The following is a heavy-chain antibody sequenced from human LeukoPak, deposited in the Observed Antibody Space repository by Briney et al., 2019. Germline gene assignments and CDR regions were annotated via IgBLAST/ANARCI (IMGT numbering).Heavy chain of an antibody. V-gene: IGHV3-48*01. D-gene: IGHD6-13*01. CDR2: ISSSSSII. CDR1: GFTFSSYT. Sequence: GGSLRLSCAASGFTFSSYTVTWVRQAPGKGLEWVSYISSSSSIIHYADSVKGRFTISRDNAKNSLYLQMNSLRAEDTAVYYCARDLMIATVGEDAFDIWGQGTMVTVSS. J-gene: IGHJ3*02. CDR3: ARDLMIATVGEDAFDI.